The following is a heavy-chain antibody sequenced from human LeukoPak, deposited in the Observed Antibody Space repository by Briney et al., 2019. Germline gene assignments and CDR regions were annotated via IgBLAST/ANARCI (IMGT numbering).Heavy chain of an antibody. CDR1: GFTLRAYG. CDR2: IWYDGSNK. Sequence: GGSLRPSCAPPGFTLRAYGLHWVRKAQGKGLGGVAVIWYDGSNKFYADSVKGRFTISRDNSKNTLYLQMNSLRAEDTAVYYCARDRAAADLDYWGQGTLVTVSS. V-gene: IGHV3-33*01. CDR3: ARDRAAADLDY. D-gene: IGHD6-13*01. J-gene: IGHJ4*02.